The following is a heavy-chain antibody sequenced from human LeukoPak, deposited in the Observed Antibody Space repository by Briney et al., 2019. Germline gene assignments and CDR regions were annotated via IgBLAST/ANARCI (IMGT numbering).Heavy chain of an antibody. D-gene: IGHD2-15*01. CDR3: AAGLLGCGGSSCYPTDY. CDR2: ISDGGSNE. V-gene: IGHV3-30*03. Sequence: GGSLRLSCAASGFTFSSYWMHWVRQAPGKGLEWVAVISDGGSNEYYVDSVKGRFTISRDSSQNMLYLQMISLRAEDTAVYYCAAGLLGCGGSSCYPTDYWGQGTLVTVSS. J-gene: IGHJ4*02. CDR1: GFTFSSYW.